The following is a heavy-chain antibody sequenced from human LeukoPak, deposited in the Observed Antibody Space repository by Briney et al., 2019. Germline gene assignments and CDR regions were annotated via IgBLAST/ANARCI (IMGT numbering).Heavy chain of an antibody. V-gene: IGHV4-4*02. D-gene: IGHD1-1*01. CDR2: IYHSGST. CDR1: GGSISSSNW. Sequence: PSETLSLTCAVSGGSISSSNWWSWVRQPPGKGLEWIGEIYHSGSTNYNPSLKSRVTMSVDKSKKQFSLNLSSVTAADTAVYYCARSFWGTTAISYFDYWGQGTLVTVSS. J-gene: IGHJ4*02. CDR3: ARSFWGTTAISYFDY.